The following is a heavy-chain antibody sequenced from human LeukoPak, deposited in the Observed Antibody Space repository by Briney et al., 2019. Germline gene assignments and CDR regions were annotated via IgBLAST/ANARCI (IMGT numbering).Heavy chain of an antibody. CDR2: MNPNSGNT. Sequence: ASVKVSCKASGYTFTSYDINWVRQATGQGLEWMGWMNPNSGNTAYAQKFQGRVTMTTDTSTSTAYMELRSLRSDDTAVYYCARDLPHPIVATTYYFDYWGQGTLVTVSS. V-gene: IGHV1-8*01. J-gene: IGHJ4*02. CDR3: ARDLPHPIVATTYYFDY. D-gene: IGHD5-12*01. CDR1: GYTFTSYD.